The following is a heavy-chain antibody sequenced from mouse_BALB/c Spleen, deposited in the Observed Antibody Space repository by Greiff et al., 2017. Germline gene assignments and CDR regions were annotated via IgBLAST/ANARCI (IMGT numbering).Heavy chain of an antibody. D-gene: IGHD2-1*01. CDR1: GFNIKDTY. J-gene: IGHJ4*01. V-gene: IGHV14-3*02. CDR2: IDPANGNT. Sequence: EVQVVESGAELVKPGASVKLSCTASGFNIKDTYMHWVKQRPEQGLEWIGRIDPANGNTKYDPKFQGKATITADTSSNTAYLQLSSLTSEDTAVYYCARGGNYGAMDYWGQGTSVTVSS. CDR3: ARGGNYGAMDY.